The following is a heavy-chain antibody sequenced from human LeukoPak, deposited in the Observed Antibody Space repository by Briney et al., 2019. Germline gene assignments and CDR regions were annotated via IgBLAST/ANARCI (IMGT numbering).Heavy chain of an antibody. CDR2: IYHSGST. J-gene: IGHJ3*02. CDR1: GGSISSGGYS. V-gene: IGHV4-30-2*01. CDR3: ARLVEMATIADAFDI. D-gene: IGHD5-24*01. Sequence: SQTLSLTCAVSGGSISSGGYSWSWIRQPPGKGLEWIGYIYHSGSTYYNPSLKSRVTISVDRSENQFSLKLSSVTAADTAVYYCARLVEMATIADAFDIWGQGTMVTVSS.